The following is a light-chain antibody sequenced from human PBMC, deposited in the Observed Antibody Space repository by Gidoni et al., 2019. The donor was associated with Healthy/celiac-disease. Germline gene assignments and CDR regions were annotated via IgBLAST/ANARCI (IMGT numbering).Light chain of an antibody. J-gene: IGKJ3*01. CDR2: DAS. CDR3: QQRSNWPQGFT. Sequence: EIVLTQSPATLSLSPGERATLSCRASQSVSSYLAWYQQKPGQAPRLLIYDASTRATGIPARFSGSGSGTDFTLTISSREPEDFAVYYCQQRSNWPQGFTFXPXTKVDIK. V-gene: IGKV3-11*01. CDR1: QSVSSY.